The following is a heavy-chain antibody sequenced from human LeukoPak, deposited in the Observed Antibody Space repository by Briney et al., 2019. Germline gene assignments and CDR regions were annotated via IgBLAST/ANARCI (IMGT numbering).Heavy chain of an antibody. CDR1: GGSISSDH. Sequence: PSETLSITCTVSGGSISSDHWNGIRQPPGKGLEWIGCIYYSGRTYYNPSLKSRVTISVDMSKSQFSLRLTSVTAADTAVYYCARKNDFDIWGQGTLVTVSS. CDR2: IYYSGRT. CDR3: ARKNDFDI. J-gene: IGHJ3*02. V-gene: IGHV4-59*01. D-gene: IGHD1-1*01.